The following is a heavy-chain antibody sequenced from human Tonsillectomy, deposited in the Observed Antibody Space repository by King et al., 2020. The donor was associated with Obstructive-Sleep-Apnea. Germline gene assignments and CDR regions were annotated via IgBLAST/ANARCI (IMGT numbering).Heavy chain of an antibody. J-gene: IGHJ2*01. V-gene: IGHV3-21*01. CDR3: ARDFDYGDYGYWYFDL. CDR2: ISSSSSDI. D-gene: IGHD4-17*01. CDR1: GFTFSSYS. Sequence: VQLVESGGGLVKPGGSLRLSCAASGFTFSSYSMNWVRQAPGKGLEWVSFISSSSSDIYYADAVKGRFTLSRENAKNSLYLQMNSLRAEDTAVYYCARDFDYGDYGYWYFDLWGRGTLVTVSS.